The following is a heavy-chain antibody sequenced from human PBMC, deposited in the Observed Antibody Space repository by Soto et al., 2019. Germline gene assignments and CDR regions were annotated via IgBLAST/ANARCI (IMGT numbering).Heavy chain of an antibody. D-gene: IGHD3-10*01. CDR1: GDTFSFYT. V-gene: IGHV1-69*02. CDR3: AASYGSGYRAFDY. CDR2: VNPIVSMS. Sequence: QVQLVQSGAEVRKPGSSVMVSCKASGDTFSFYTINWGREAPGLGLEWMGRVNPIVSMSNYAQKFQGRVTITADKSTNTAYMQLSSLRSEDTAIYYCAASYGSGYRAFDYWGQGALVTVSS. J-gene: IGHJ4*02.